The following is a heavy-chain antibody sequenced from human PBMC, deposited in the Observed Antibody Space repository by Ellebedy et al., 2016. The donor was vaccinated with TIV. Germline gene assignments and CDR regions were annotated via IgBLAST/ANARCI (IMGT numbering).Heavy chain of an antibody. CDR3: AKQKSTSAGSSDI. Sequence: PGGSLRLSCAVSGFTVSSNYMSWARQAPGKGLEWVSGISDSGDTTYYPDSVKGRFTISRDNSKNTLYLQMNSLRVEDTAVYYCAKQKSTSAGSSDIWGQGAMVTVSS. CDR1: GFTVSSNY. D-gene: IGHD2-2*01. V-gene: IGHV3-23*01. J-gene: IGHJ3*02. CDR2: ISDSGDTT.